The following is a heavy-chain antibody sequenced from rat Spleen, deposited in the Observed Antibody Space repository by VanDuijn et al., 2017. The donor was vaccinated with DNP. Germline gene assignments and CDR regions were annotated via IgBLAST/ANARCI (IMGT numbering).Heavy chain of an antibody. CDR3: ARHNSGYAMDA. Sequence: EVHLVESGGGLVQPGRSLKISCAASGFAFSDYDMAWVRQAPTKGLEWVAALNSDGVVTYYRDSVRGRFTISRDNAKNTQYLQMDSLRSEDTATYYCARHNSGYAMDAWGQGTSVTVSS. D-gene: IGHD4-3*01. CDR1: GFAFSDYD. V-gene: IGHV5S13*01. J-gene: IGHJ4*01. CDR2: LNSDGVVT.